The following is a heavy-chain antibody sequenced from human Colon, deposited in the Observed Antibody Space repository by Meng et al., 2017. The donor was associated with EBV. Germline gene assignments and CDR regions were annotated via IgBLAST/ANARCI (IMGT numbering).Heavy chain of an antibody. Sequence: QVQLQESGPGLVKPSQTLSLTCTVSGDSISSDYFWSWIRQPPGKGLEWIGYIYHGGSTDYNPSLRSRVTISVDTSKNQFSLKLSSVTAADTAVYYCASLYGDSSVWYLDLWGRGTLVTVS. CDR1: GDSISSDYF. D-gene: IGHD4-17*01. CDR2: IYHGGST. CDR3: ASLYGDSSVWYLDL. J-gene: IGHJ2*01. V-gene: IGHV4-30-4*01.